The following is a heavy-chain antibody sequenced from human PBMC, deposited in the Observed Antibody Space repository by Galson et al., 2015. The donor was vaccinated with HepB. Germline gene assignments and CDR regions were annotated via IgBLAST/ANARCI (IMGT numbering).Heavy chain of an antibody. V-gene: IGHV3-7*01. CDR3: ARSSGGYFDS. Sequence: SLRLSCAGSGFNSSIFWMSWVRQAPGKGLEWVANIKQDGREKYYVGPVKGRFTISRDNAGNSLYLQMNSLRGEGTALYYCARSSGGYFDSWGQGILVTVSS. CDR2: IKQDGREK. J-gene: IGHJ4*02. CDR1: GFNSSIFW. D-gene: IGHD1-26*01.